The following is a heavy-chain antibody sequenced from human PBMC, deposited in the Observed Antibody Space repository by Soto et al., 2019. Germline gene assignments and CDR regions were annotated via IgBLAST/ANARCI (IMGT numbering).Heavy chain of an antibody. CDR3: AREPVGGSGYYSWFDI. CDR2: INSDGITT. V-gene: IGHV3-74*01. D-gene: IGHD3-22*01. J-gene: IGHJ5*02. CDR1: GFTLSPYW. Sequence: GGSLRLSCAASGFTLSPYWMYWVRQAPGKGLVWVSRINSDGITTTNADSVKGRLTISIDNTKNTLYLQMNSLRTDDTAVYYCAREPVGGSGYYSWFDIWGRGTLVTVSS.